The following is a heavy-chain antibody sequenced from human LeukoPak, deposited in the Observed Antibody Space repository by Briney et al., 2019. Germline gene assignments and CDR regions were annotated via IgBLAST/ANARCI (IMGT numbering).Heavy chain of an antibody. V-gene: IGHV1-18*01. J-gene: IGHJ5*02. CDR1: GYTFTSYC. CDR3: ARVFGLHPGIDWFDP. D-gene: IGHD3-10*01. CDR2: ISAYNGNT. Sequence: AAVKVSCKSSGYTFTSYCSSWVRQAPGQGLEGMGWISAYNGNTNYAQKLQDRVTMTTATSTSTAYMELRSLRSDDTAVYYCARVFGLHPGIDWFDPWGQGTLVTVSS.